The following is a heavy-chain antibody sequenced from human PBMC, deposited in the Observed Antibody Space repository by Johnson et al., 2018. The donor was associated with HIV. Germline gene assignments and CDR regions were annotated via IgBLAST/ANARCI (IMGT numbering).Heavy chain of an antibody. CDR2: IRYDGSNK. V-gene: IGHV3-30*02. Sequence: QVQLVESGGGVVQPGGSLRLSCAASGFTFSSYGMHWVRQAPGKGLEWVAFIRYDGSNKYYTDSVKGRFTISIDNSKNTLYLQMNSLKTEDTAVYYCTTTLTSTMFGVVETMDAFDIWGQGTMVTVSS. CDR1: GFTFSSYG. D-gene: IGHD3-3*01. CDR3: TTTLTSTMFGVVETMDAFDI. J-gene: IGHJ3*02.